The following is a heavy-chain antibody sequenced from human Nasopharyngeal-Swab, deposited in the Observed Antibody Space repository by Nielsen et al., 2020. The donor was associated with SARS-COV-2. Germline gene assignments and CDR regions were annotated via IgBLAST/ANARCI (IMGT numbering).Heavy chain of an antibody. Sequence: TLSLTCTVSGGSISSGSYYWSWIRQPAGKGLEWIGRIYTSGSTNYNPSLKSQVTISVDTSKNQFSLKLSSVTAADTAVYYCAREGDYYGSGSYPDAFDIWGQGTMVTVSS. J-gene: IGHJ3*02. CDR2: IYTSGST. CDR3: AREGDYYGSGSYPDAFDI. V-gene: IGHV4-61*02. D-gene: IGHD3-10*01. CDR1: GGSISSGSYY.